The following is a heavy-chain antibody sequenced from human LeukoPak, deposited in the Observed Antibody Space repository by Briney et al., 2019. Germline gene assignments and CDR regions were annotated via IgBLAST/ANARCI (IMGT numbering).Heavy chain of an antibody. CDR2: IHHSGST. D-gene: IGHD4-23*01. Sequence: SETLSLTCTVSGGSISSYYWHWIRQPPGKGLEWIGYIHHSGSTYYNPSLKSRVTISVDRSKNQFSLKLSSVTAADTALFYCARVGYDYGGNDAFDIWGQGTMVTVSS. V-gene: IGHV4-59*12. CDR3: ARVGYDYGGNDAFDI. CDR1: GGSISSYY. J-gene: IGHJ3*02.